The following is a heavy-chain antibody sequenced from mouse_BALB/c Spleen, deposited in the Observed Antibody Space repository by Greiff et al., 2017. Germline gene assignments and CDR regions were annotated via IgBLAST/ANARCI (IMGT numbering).Heavy chain of an antibody. CDR2: INPYNDGT. CDR3: ARRGRYDWYFDV. CDR1: GYTFTSYV. J-gene: IGHJ1*01. V-gene: IGHV1-14*01. Sequence: EVQLQESGPELVKPGASVKMSCKASGYTFTSYVMHWVKQKPGQGLEWIGYINPYNDGTKYNEKFKGKATLTSDKSSSTAYMELSSLTSEDSAVYYCARRGRYDWYFDVWGAGTTVTVSS. D-gene: IGHD2-14*01.